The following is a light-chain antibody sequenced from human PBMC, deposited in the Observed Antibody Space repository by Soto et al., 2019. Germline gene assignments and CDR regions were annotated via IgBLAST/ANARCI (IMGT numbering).Light chain of an antibody. CDR1: QSVSSYY. J-gene: IGKJ5*01. V-gene: IGKV3-20*01. Sequence: EIVLTQSPGTLSLSPGERATLSCRASQSVSSYYLAWYQQKPGQAPRLLIYAASSRATGIPDRFSGGGSGTDFTLTISRLEPEDFAVYYCQQYNNWPPGITFGQGTRLEIK. CDR2: AAS. CDR3: QQYNNWPPGIT.